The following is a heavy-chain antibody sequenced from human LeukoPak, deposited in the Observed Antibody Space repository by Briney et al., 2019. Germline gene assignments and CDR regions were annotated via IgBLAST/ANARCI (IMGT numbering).Heavy chain of an antibody. D-gene: IGHD5-18*01. CDR3: ARVGYSYGTENDAFDI. V-gene: IGHV4-59*12. CDR2: IYYSGST. J-gene: IGHJ3*02. Sequence: SETLSLTCAVYGGSFSGYYWSWIRQPPGKGLEWIGYIYYSGSTYYNPSLKSRVTISVDTSKNQFSLKLSSVTAADTAVYYCARVGYSYGTENDAFDIWGQGTMVTVSS. CDR1: GGSFSGYY.